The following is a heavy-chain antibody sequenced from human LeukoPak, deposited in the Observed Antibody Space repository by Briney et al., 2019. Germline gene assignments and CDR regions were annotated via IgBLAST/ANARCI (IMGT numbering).Heavy chain of an antibody. Sequence: GGSLRLSCAASGFTFSSYGMHWVRQAPGKGLDWVAVISNDGSKKYYADSVKGRFTVSRDNSKNTLSLQVSSLRTEDTAVYYCAKDRYSYAFEYSDSWGQGTLVTVSS. V-gene: IGHV3-30*18. CDR3: AKDRYSYAFEYSDS. D-gene: IGHD5-18*01. J-gene: IGHJ4*02. CDR2: ISNDGSKK. CDR1: GFTFSSYG.